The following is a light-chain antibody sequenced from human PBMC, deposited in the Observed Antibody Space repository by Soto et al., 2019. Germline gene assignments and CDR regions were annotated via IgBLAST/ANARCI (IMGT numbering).Light chain of an antibody. J-gene: IGKJ1*01. CDR1: QGIRND. Sequence: DIQMTQSPSSLSASVGDRVTITCRASQGIRNDLGWYQQKPGKGPKLLIYKASHLESGVPSRFSGSGSGTEFTLTISSLQPGDFATYYCQHYNTYPWTFGHGTKVDIK. CDR3: QHYNTYPWT. CDR2: KAS. V-gene: IGKV1-17*01.